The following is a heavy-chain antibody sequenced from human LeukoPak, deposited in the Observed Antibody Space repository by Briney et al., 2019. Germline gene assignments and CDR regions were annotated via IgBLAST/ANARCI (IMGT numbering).Heavy chain of an antibody. D-gene: IGHD3-16*01. V-gene: IGHV3-23*01. CDR3: AKPPLRLGVPPDY. Sequence: GGSLRLSCAASGFTFSSYGMSWVRQAPGKGLEWVSAISCSGGSTYYADSVNGRFTISRDNSKNTLYLKMSSLRAEDTAVYYCAKPPLRLGVPPDYWGQGTLVTVPS. J-gene: IGHJ4*02. CDR1: GFTFSSYG. CDR2: ISCSGGST.